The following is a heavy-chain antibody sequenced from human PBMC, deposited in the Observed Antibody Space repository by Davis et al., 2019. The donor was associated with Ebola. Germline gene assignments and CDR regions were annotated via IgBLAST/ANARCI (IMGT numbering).Heavy chain of an antibody. J-gene: IGHJ5*02. D-gene: IGHD3-3*01. CDR2: IYYSGST. CDR1: GGSISSYY. Sequence: SETLSLTCTVSGGSISSYYWRWIRQPPGKGLEWIGYIYYSGSTNYNPSLKSRVTISVDTSKNQFSLKLSSVTAADTAVYYCARVKSDFWSGYSDWFDPWGQGTLVTVAS. V-gene: IGHV4-59*01. CDR3: ARVKSDFWSGYSDWFDP.